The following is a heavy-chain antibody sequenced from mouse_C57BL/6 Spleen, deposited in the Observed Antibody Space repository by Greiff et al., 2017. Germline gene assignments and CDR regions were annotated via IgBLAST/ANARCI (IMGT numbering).Heavy chain of an antibody. V-gene: IGHV1-4*01. D-gene: IGHD1-1*01. CDR3: ARSGSSYAGGLWYFDV. Sequence: VKLQESGAELARPGASVKMSCKASGYTFTSYTMHWVKQRPGQGLEWIGYINPSSGYTKYNQKFKDKATLTADKSSSTAYMQLSSLTSEDSAVYYCARSGSSYAGGLWYFDVWGTGTTVTVSS. J-gene: IGHJ1*03. CDR2: INPSSGYT. CDR1: GYTFTSYT.